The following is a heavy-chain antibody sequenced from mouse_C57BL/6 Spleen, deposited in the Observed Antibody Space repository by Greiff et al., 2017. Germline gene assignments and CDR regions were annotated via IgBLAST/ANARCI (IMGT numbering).Heavy chain of an antibody. CDR3: ARGGYYYSSSYAMDY. D-gene: IGHD1-1*01. J-gene: IGHJ4*01. Sequence: VQLKQSGPELVKPGASVKLSCKASGYTFTSYDINWVKPRPGQGLEWIGWMYPRECSAKYDEKFKGRATLTVGTSSSTAYVSLHSLTSEDSAVYFCARGGYYYSSSYAMDYGGQGTSVTVSS. V-gene: IGHV1-85*01. CDR1: GYTFTSYD. CDR2: MYPRECSA.